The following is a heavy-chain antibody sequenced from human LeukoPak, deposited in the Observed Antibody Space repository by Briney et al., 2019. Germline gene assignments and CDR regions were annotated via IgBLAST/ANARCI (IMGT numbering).Heavy chain of an antibody. CDR1: GFTFSSYW. CDR3: ARGKYGDQYYFDY. V-gene: IGHV3-7*01. D-gene: IGHD4-17*01. Sequence: GGSLRLSCVASGFTFSSYWMTWVRQAPGKGLEWVANIKTDGSQIYYVDSVKGRFTISRDNAKNSLYLQMNSLRAEDTAVYYCARGKYGDQYYFDYWGQGTLVTVSS. CDR2: IKTDGSQI. J-gene: IGHJ4*02.